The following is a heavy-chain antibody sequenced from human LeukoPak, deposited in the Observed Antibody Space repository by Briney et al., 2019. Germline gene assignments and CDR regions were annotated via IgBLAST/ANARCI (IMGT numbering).Heavy chain of an antibody. Sequence: ASVKVSCKASGGTFSSYAISWVRQAPGQGLEWMGLVDPEDGETIYAEKFQGRVTITADTSTDTAYMELSSLRSEDTAVYYCATERTKTTSFDYWGQGTLVTVSS. J-gene: IGHJ4*02. CDR2: VDPEDGET. CDR1: GGTFSSYA. V-gene: IGHV1-69-2*01. D-gene: IGHD1-14*01. CDR3: ATERTKTTSFDY.